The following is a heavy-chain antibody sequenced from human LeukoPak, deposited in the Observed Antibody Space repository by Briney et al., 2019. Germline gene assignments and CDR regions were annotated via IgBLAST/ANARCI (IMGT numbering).Heavy chain of an antibody. Sequence: SETLSLTRTVSGGSISSYYWSWIRQPPGKGLEWIGFIYYSGSTNYNTSLKSRVTISVDTSKNQFSLKLSSVTAADTAVYYCASGAGGGSLTNGYDYWGQGTLVTVSS. CDR2: IYYSGST. J-gene: IGHJ4*02. D-gene: IGHD2-8*01. CDR3: ASGAGGGSLTNGYDY. CDR1: GGSISSYY. V-gene: IGHV4-59*01.